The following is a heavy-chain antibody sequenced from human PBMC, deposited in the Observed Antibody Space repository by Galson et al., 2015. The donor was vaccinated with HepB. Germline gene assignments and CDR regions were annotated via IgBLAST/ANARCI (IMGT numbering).Heavy chain of an antibody. Sequence: SLRVSCAAFGFTFSSYAMSWAGQAPGKGLEWVSAICGSGGSTYYADSVKGRFTISRDNSKNTLYLQMNSLRAEDTAVYYCAKLGYDSSGYVDYWGQGTLVTVSS. CDR2: ICGSGGST. CDR3: AKLGYDSSGYVDY. CDR1: GFTFSSYA. J-gene: IGHJ4*02. D-gene: IGHD3-22*01. V-gene: IGHV3-23*01.